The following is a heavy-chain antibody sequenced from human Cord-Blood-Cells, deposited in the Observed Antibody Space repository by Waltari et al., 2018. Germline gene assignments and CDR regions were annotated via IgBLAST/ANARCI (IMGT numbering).Heavy chain of an antibody. CDR1: GFTFSSYD. J-gene: IGHJ4*02. Sequence: EVQLVESGGGLVQPGGSPRLSCAASGFTFSSYDMHWVRQATGKGLEWVSAIGTAGDTYYPGSVKGRFTISRENAKNSLYLQMNSLRAGDTAVYYCARASTRGYSGYDYWGQGTLVTVSS. CDR3: ARASTRGYSGYDY. V-gene: IGHV3-13*01. CDR2: IGTAGDT. D-gene: IGHD5-12*01.